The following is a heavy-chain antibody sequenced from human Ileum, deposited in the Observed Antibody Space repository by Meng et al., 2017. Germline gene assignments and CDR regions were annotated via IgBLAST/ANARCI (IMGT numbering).Heavy chain of an antibody. CDR3: TRHMGYNSGWYYFDY. J-gene: IGHJ4*02. V-gene: IGHV4-59*08. CDR1: GGSISNNY. D-gene: IGHD6-19*01. CDR2: ISYSGTT. Sequence: QVQLQESGPGLVKPSETLSLTCTVSGGSISNNYWSWIRQPPGKGLEWIAYISYSGTTNYNPSLKGRVTISVDTSKNQFSLKLSSVTAADTAVYYCTRHMGYNSGWYYFDYWGQGTLVTVSS.